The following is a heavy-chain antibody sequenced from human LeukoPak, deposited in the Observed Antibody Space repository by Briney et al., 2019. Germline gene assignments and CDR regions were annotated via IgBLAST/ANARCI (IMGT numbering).Heavy chain of an antibody. Sequence: GGSLRLSCAASGFTFTNYAMTWVRQAPGKGLEWVSSISSSGDSTYCADSVRGRFTISRDNSKNTLYLQMNSLRAEDTAVYYCATSADSSGNDWGQGTLVTVSS. D-gene: IGHD3-22*01. J-gene: IGHJ4*02. CDR3: ATSADSSGND. CDR2: ISSSGDST. V-gene: IGHV3-23*01. CDR1: GFTFTNYA.